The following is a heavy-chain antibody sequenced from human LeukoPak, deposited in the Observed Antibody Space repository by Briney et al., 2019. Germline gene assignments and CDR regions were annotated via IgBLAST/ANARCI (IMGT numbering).Heavy chain of an antibody. CDR2: MNPNSGNT. D-gene: IGHD3-10*01. J-gene: IGHJ5*02. CDR1: GYTFTSYD. CDR3: ARGSLFFSSGSYYHSNWFDP. Sequence: ASVTVSCKASGYTFTSYDINWVRQATGQGLEWMGWMNPNSGNTGYAQKFQGRVTMTRNTSISTAYMELSSLRSEDTAVYYCARGSLFFSSGSYYHSNWFDPWGQGTLVTVSS. V-gene: IGHV1-8*01.